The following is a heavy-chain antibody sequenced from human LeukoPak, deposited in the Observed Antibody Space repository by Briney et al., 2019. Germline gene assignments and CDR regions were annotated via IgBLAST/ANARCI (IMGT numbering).Heavy chain of an antibody. Sequence: GASVKVSCKASGGTFSSYAISWVRQAPGQGLEGMGGIIPIFGTANYAQKFQGRVTITADESTSTAYMELSSLRSEDTAVYYCARDHMTTVTLYYFDYWGQGTLVTVSS. CDR1: GGTFSSYA. D-gene: IGHD4-17*01. CDR3: ARDHMTTVTLYYFDY. V-gene: IGHV1-69*13. J-gene: IGHJ4*02. CDR2: IIPIFGTA.